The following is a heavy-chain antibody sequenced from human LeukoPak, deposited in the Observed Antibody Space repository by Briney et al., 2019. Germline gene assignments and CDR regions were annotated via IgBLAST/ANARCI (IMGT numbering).Heavy chain of an antibody. CDR1: GFLFSSYG. J-gene: IGHJ4*02. CDR3: AKHLHVVTGFCDY. D-gene: IGHD3-9*01. V-gene: IGHV3-23*01. Sequence: GGSLRLSCAASGFLFSSYGMSWVRQAPGKGLEWVSSISGTRRTTYYADSVKGRFTISRDDSKNTLYLQMNSLRVDDTAIYSCAKHLHVVTGFCDYWGQGTLVTVPS. CDR2: ISGTRRTT.